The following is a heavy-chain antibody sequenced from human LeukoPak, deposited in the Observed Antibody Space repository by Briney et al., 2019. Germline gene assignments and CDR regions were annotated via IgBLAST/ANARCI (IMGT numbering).Heavy chain of an antibody. V-gene: IGHV3-53*01. J-gene: IGHJ5*02. CDR2: FYSGGST. D-gene: IGHD4/OR15-4a*01. CDR3: ARGQGASRGWFDP. Sequence: PGGSLRLSXAASGFTVSSNYVSWVRQAPGKGLEWVSVFYSGGSTYYADSVQSRFTLSRDNSKNTVYLQMNSLRAEDTAVYYCARGQGASRGWFDPWGQGTLVTVSS. CDR1: GFTVSSNY.